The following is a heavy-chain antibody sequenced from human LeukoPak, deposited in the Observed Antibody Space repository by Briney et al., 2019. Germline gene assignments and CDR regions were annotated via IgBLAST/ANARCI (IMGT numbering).Heavy chain of an antibody. V-gene: IGHV3-30*03. J-gene: IGHJ4*02. D-gene: IGHD3-22*01. CDR2: ISYDGSDK. CDR1: GFTFSDDG. CDR3: VGVGGYDSSGFLDY. Sequence: GGSLRLSCAASGFTFSDDGMHWVRQAPGRGLEWVALISYDGSDKHNADSAKGGVTVSRDNSKNTLYLQMNSLSRDETAVYYCVGVGGYDSSGFLDYWGKGPLVTVS.